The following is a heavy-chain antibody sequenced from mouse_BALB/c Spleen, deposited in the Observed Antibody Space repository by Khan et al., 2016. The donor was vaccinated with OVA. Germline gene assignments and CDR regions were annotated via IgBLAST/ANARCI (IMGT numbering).Heavy chain of an antibody. CDR1: GYTFINYW. CDR3: ARSGVRWDIDY. V-gene: IGHV1-7*01. J-gene: IGHJ2*02. CDR2: INPSTGYT. Sequence: QVQLKESGAELAKPGASVKMSCKASGYTFINYWILWVKQRPGQGLEWIGYINPSTGYTEYNQNFKDKATLTADKSSSTASMQLSSMTSEDSVVYYCARSGVRWDIDYWGQGTSLTVSS. D-gene: IGHD1-1*01.